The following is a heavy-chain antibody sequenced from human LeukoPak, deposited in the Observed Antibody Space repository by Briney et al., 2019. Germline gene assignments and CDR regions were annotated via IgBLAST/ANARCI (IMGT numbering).Heavy chain of an antibody. CDR2: ISTYNGNT. CDR3: ARVDEDGFDY. J-gene: IGHJ4*02. Sequence: ASVKVSCKASGYIFSNFGITWVRQAPGQGLEWMGWISTYNGNTNYAQKLQGRVTMTTDTSTSTAYMELRSLRSDDTAVYYCARVDEDGFDYWGQGTLVTVSS. V-gene: IGHV1-18*01. CDR1: GYIFSNFG.